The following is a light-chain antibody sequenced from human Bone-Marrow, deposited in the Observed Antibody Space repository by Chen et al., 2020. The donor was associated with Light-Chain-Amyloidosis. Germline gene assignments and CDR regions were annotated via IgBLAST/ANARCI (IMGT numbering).Light chain of an antibody. J-gene: IGLJ3*02. CDR1: SSDVGAYTY. V-gene: IGLV2-11*01. Sequence: QSALTQPRSVSGSLGRSVPISCTGTSSDVGAYTYVSWYQQHPGKAPKLIIYDVNKRPSGVPDRFSGSQSGSTASLTISRLQADDESDYFCSSYAGTYTWVFGGGTKLTVL. CDR2: DVN. CDR3: SSYAGTYTWV.